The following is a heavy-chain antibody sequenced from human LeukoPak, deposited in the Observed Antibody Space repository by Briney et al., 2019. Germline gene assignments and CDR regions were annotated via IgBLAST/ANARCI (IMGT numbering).Heavy chain of an antibody. D-gene: IGHD3-10*01. J-gene: IGHJ4*02. CDR1: GFTFNNYA. CDR2: ISDGGGKT. V-gene: IGHV3-23*01. CDR3: ADFGSGSYCFDY. Sequence: PGGSLRLSCTAAGFTFNNYAMSWVRQAPGKGLEWVSHISDGGGKTYYADSVKGRFTISRDNSKNTLYLQMDSLRAEDTVIYYCADFGSGSYCFDYWGQGTLVTVSS.